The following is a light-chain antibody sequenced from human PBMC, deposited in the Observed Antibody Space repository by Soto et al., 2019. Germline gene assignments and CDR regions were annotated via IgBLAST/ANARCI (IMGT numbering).Light chain of an antibody. Sequence: IVLTHSPATLSFSPGERATLSFRAIQSVSSYLAWYQQKPVQAPRLLIYDASNRATGIPARFSGSGSGTDFTLTISSLEPEDFAVYYCQQRSNLPRTFGQGTKVDIK. CDR2: DAS. J-gene: IGKJ1*01. CDR3: QQRSNLPRT. CDR1: QSVSSY. V-gene: IGKV3-11*01.